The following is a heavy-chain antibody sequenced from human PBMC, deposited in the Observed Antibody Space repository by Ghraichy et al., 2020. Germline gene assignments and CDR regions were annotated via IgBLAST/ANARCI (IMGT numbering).Heavy chain of an antibody. CDR1: GGSISSHY. CDR3: ASHAPILRYGMDV. J-gene: IGHJ6*02. V-gene: IGHV4-59*11. Sequence: SETLSLTCTVSGGSISSHYWSWIRQPPGKGLEWIGYVDYRGSTNYNPSLKSRVTISGDTSKNQFSLKLSSVTAADTAVYYCASHAPILRYGMDVWGPGTTVTVS. CDR2: VDYRGST.